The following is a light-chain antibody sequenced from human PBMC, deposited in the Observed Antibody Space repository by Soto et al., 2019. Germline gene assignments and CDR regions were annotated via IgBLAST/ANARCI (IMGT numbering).Light chain of an antibody. CDR2: EVT. V-gene: IGLV2-8*01. CDR1: SSDVGGYDY. CDR3: SSYTGGNPSYV. J-gene: IGLJ1*01. Sequence: ALTQPRSASGSPGQSVTISCTGTSSDVGGYDYVSWYQQHPGKAPKLMIYEVTIRPSGVSDRFSGSKSGNTASLTVSGLQAEDEADYYCSSYTGGNPSYVFGTGTKVTVL.